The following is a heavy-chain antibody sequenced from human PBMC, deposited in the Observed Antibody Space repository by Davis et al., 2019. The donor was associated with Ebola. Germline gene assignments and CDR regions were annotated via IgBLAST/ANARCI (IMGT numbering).Heavy chain of an antibody. J-gene: IGHJ4*02. Sequence: GESLKISCKGSGYSFTTYWIGWVRQMPGKGLEWMGIIYPGDSETRYSPSFQGQVTISADKSFSTAYLQWSGLKASDTAMYYCARMGKSYYDSLWDYWGQGTLVTVSS. CDR1: GYSFTTYW. V-gene: IGHV5-51*01. CDR3: ARMGKSYYDSLWDY. D-gene: IGHD3-10*01. CDR2: IYPGDSET.